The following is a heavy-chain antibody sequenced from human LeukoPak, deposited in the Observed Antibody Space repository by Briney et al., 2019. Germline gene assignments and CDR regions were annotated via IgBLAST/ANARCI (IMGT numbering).Heavy chain of an antibody. CDR3: AKSLLGYSYSKLDY. J-gene: IGHJ4*02. CDR2: IRGSDGST. V-gene: IGHV3-23*01. Sequence: PGGSLRLSCAASGFTFSSYAMNWVRQAPGKGLEWVSAIRGSDGSTYYADSVKGRFTISRDNSKNTLYLQMNSLRAEDTVVYYCAKSLLGYSYSKLDYWGQGTPVTVSS. CDR1: GFTFSSYA. D-gene: IGHD5-18*01.